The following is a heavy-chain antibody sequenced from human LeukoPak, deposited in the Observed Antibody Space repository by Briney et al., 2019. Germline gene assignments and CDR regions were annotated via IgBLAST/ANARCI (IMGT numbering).Heavy chain of an antibody. CDR2: IYYSGST. CDR3: RGDLGIDY. CDR1: GGSISSSSYY. J-gene: IGHJ4*02. V-gene: IGHV4-39*01. Sequence: SETLSLTCTVSGGSISSSSYYWGWIRQPPGKGLEWIGSIYYSGSTYYNPSLKSRVTISVDASKNQFSLKLSSVTAADTAVYYCRGDLGIDYWGQGTLVTVSS. D-gene: IGHD3-16*01.